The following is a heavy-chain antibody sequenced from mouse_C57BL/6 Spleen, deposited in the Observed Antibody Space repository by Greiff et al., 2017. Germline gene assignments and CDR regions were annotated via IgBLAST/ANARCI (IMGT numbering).Heavy chain of an antibody. CDR2: IYPGSGNT. V-gene: IGHV1-66*01. CDR1: GYSFTSYY. D-gene: IGHD1-1*01. J-gene: IGHJ2*01. CDR3: ARNNYGSSYKGYYFDY. Sequence: VQLQQSGPELVKPGASVKISCKASGYSFTSYYIHWVKQRPGQGLEWIGWIYPGSGNTKYNEKFKGKATLTADTSSSTAYMQLSSLTSEDSAVYYCARNNYGSSYKGYYFDYWGQGTTLTVSS.